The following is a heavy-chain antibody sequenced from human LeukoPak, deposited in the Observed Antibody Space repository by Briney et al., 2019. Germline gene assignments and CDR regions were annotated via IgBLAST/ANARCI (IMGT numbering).Heavy chain of an antibody. D-gene: IGHD3-10*01. CDR3: VRAGASGYYYGMDV. Sequence: PGGSLRLSCAASGFTFSSYWMNWVRQAPGKGLVWVSRIASDGSSTTYADSVEGRFSISRDNAKNTLYLQMNSLRAEDTAVYYCVRAGASGYYYGMDVWGQGTTVTVSS. CDR2: IASDGSST. V-gene: IGHV3-74*01. J-gene: IGHJ6*02. CDR1: GFTFSSYW.